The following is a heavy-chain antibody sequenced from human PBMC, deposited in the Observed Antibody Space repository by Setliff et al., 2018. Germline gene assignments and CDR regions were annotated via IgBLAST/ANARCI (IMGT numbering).Heavy chain of an antibody. CDR2: LSWRGDNI. J-gene: IGHJ4*02. D-gene: IGHD2-15*01. CDR1: GFTFDDYG. CDR3: ARALAEGSPAY. Sequence: PGGSLRLSCLASGFTFDDYGMSWVRQAPGKGLEWVSGLSWRGDNIGYADSVKGRFTISRDNAKNSLYLQMTSLRAEDTALYYCARALAEGSPAYWGQGTLVTVSS. V-gene: IGHV3-20*04.